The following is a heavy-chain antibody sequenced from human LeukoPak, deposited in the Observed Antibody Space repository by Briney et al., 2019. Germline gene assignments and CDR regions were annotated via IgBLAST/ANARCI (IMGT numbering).Heavy chain of an antibody. D-gene: IGHD5-12*01. V-gene: IGHV1-24*01. CDR3: ARVKPWLDAFDI. CDR2: FDPEDGET. CDR1: GYTLTELS. Sequence: ASVKVSCKVSGYTLTELSMHWVRQAPGKGLEWMGGFDPEDGETIYAQKFQGRVTMTEDTSTDTAYVELSSLRSEDTAVYYCARVKPWLDAFDIWGQGTMVTVSS. J-gene: IGHJ3*02.